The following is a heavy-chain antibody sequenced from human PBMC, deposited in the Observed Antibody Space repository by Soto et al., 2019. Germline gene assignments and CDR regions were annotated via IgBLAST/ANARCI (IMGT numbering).Heavy chain of an antibody. Sequence: SETLSLTCTVSGGSISSGGYYWSWIRQHPGKGLEWIGYIYYSGSTYYKQYLKSRVTKSVDKSKNQFYLKLSYVTAADTAVYYCARTMVRGANWFDPWGQGTLVTVSS. CDR3: ARTMVRGANWFDP. V-gene: IGHV4-31*03. CDR2: IYYSGST. CDR1: GGSISSGGYY. J-gene: IGHJ5*02. D-gene: IGHD3-10*01.